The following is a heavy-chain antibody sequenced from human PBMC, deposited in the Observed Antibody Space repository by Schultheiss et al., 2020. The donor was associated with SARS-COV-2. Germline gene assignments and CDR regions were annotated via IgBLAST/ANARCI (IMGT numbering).Heavy chain of an antibody. V-gene: IGHV4-4*07. CDR3: ARGFYDFWSGYFDAFDI. CDR1: GGSISSYY. D-gene: IGHD3-3*01. J-gene: IGHJ3*02. Sequence: SETLSLTCTVSGGSISSYYWSWIRQPPGKGLEWIGRIYTSGSTNYNPSLKSRVTMSVDTSKNQFSLKLSSVTAADTAVYYCARGFYDFWSGYFDAFDIWGQGTMVTVSS. CDR2: IYTSGST.